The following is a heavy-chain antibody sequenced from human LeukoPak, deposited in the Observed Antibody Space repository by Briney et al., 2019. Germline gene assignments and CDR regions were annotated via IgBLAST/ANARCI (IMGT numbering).Heavy chain of an antibody. Sequence: PGRSLRLSSAASGFTFSSYGMHGVRQAPGKGLERVAVIWYDGSNKYYADSVKGRITISRDNSKNTLYLQMNSLRAEDTAVYYGARDGGDIVVVPAAIQGSYFDYWGQGTLVTVSS. D-gene: IGHD2-2*02. J-gene: IGHJ4*02. V-gene: IGHV3-33*01. CDR3: ARDGGDIVVVPAAIQGSYFDY. CDR1: GFTFSSYG. CDR2: IWYDGSNK.